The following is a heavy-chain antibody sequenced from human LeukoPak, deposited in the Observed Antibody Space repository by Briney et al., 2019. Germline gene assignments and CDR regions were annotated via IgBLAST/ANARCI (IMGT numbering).Heavy chain of an antibody. Sequence: GGSLRLSCAASRFTLSTYWMSWVRQAPGKGLEWVAHIKQDGSQEYYVDSVKGRLTISRDSAKNSLYLQMNSLRAEDTAVYYCARYRHLGYWGQGTLVTVSS. CDR3: ARYRHLGY. CDR2: IKQDGSQE. J-gene: IGHJ4*02. V-gene: IGHV3-7*01. CDR1: RFTLSTYW.